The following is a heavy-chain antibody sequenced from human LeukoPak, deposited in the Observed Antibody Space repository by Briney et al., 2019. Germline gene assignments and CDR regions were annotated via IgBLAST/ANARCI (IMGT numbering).Heavy chain of an antibody. Sequence: ASVKVSCKASGYTFTGYYMHWVRQAPGQGLEWMGWINPKSGGTNYAQKFQGRVTMTRDTSISTAYMELSRLRSDDTAVYYCARGLIAAVATMDYWGQGTLVTVSS. CDR2: INPKSGGT. CDR1: GYTFTGYY. J-gene: IGHJ4*02. CDR3: ARGLIAAVATMDY. V-gene: IGHV1-2*02. D-gene: IGHD6-13*01.